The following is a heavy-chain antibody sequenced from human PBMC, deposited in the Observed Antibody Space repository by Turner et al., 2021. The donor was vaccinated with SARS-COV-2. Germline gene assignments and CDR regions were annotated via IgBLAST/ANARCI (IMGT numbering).Heavy chain of an antibody. Sequence: QVLLVQSGAEVNKPGASVTVSCLASAYTFTSYDINCVRQATGQGAGWMGGMNPNSGNAGYALNFRGRVNMTRETSTTTAYMELRSLRFEDTAVYYCARGKYGYRSGGGDFWGREPWSPSPQ. D-gene: IGHD6-25*01. CDR3: ARGKYGYRSGGGDF. V-gene: IGHV1-8*01. CDR1: AYTFTSYD. CDR2: MNPNSGNA. J-gene: IGHJ4*02.